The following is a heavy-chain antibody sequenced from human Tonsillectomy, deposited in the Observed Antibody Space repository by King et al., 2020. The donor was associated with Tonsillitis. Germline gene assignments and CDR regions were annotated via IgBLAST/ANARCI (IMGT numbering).Heavy chain of an antibody. Sequence: QLVQSGAEVKKPGASVKLSCKTSGYGFTRYPMHWVRQAPGQGLEWIGWINVQKGNSEYAQKFQGRLTMTRDTSASTVYMELINLRSEDTAVYYCVREESDAFDIWGLGTIVTVSS. CDR2: INVQKGNS. CDR1: GYGFTRYP. V-gene: IGHV1-3*01. J-gene: IGHJ3*02. CDR3: VREESDAFDI.